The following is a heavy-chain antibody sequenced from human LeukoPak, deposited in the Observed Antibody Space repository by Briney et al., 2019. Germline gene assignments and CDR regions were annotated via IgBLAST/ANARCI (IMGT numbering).Heavy chain of an antibody. CDR1: GFTFSSYS. D-gene: IGHD3-22*01. Sequence: SGGSLRLSCAASGFTFSSYSMIWVRQAPGKGLEWVSYISSSSSTIYYADSAKGRFTISRDNAKNSLYLQMNSLRAEDTAVYYCARDRHRYSYDTGGYPPYWGQGTLVTVSS. CDR2: ISSSSSTI. J-gene: IGHJ4*02. V-gene: IGHV3-48*01. CDR3: ARDRHRYSYDTGGYPPY.